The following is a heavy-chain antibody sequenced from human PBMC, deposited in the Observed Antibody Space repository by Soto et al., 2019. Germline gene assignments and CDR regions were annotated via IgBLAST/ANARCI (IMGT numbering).Heavy chain of an antibody. D-gene: IGHD1-26*01. V-gene: IGHV3-30*18. CDR2: ISHDGSYK. J-gene: IGHJ3*02. CDR1: GFSFTTYV. Sequence: PGGSLRLSCAASGFSFTTYVMHFFRHAPGKGREWVAVISHDGSYKYYGDAVKGRFTISRDTSKNAVYLEMNSLRPEDTAVYYCAKGLLAIVGTTLPRDAFNIWGQGTMVTVSS. CDR3: AKGLLAIVGTTLPRDAFNI.